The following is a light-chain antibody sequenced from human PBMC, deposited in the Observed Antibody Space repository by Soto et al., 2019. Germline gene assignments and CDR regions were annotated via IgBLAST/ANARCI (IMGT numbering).Light chain of an antibody. CDR2: AAS. CDR3: QNFDSAPQT. J-gene: IGKJ1*01. Sequence: DIQLTQAPSFLSASVGDRVTMTCRASQGISTYLAWYQQKPGKAPKLLIYAASTLQSGVPSRFRGGGSGTEFTLPISSLQPEDVATYYCQNFDSAPQTLGQGTKVDIK. CDR1: QGISTY. V-gene: IGKV1-27*01.